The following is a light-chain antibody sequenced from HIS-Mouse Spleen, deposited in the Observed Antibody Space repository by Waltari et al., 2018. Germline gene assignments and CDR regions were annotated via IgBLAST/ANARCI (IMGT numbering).Light chain of an antibody. V-gene: IGLV2-23*01. J-gene: IGLJ3*02. CDR3: CSYAGSSTNWV. CDR1: SSDVGSYHL. Sequence: QSALTQPASVSGSPGQSIPIPCTGTSSDVGSYHLVSWYQQHPGKAPKLMIYEGSKRPSGVSNRFSGSKSGNTASLTISGLQAEDEADYYCCSYAGSSTNWVFGGGTKLTVL. CDR2: EGS.